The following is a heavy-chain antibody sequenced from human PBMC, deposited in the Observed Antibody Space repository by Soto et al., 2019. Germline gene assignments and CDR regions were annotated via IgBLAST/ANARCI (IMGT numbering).Heavy chain of an antibody. J-gene: IGHJ4*02. V-gene: IGHV4-39*01. D-gene: IGHD6-13*01. CDR1: GGSISSSSYY. CDR3: ARGVQSSSWYSEGRSNFDY. Sequence: ETLSLTCTVSGGSISSSSYYWGWIRQPPGKGLEWIGSIYYSGSTYYNPSLKSRVTISVDTSKNQFSLKLSSVTAADTAVYYCARGVQSSSWYSEGRSNFDYWGQRTLVTASS. CDR2: IYYSGST.